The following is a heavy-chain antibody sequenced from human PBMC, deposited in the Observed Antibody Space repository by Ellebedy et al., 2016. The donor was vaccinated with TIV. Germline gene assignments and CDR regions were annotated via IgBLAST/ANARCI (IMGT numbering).Heavy chain of an antibody. D-gene: IGHD1-7*01. Sequence: PGGSLRLSCAASGFGFRHFGMHWVRQAPGKGLEWVAFIWNDGTNEHYVDSVKCRFTISRDNSMDTLFLQVNSLRAEDTAMYYCARANYEDKGRMIAFDLWGQGTMVTVSS. CDR2: IWNDGTNE. J-gene: IGHJ3*01. V-gene: IGHV3-33*01. CDR3: ARANYEDKGRMIAFDL. CDR1: GFGFRHFG.